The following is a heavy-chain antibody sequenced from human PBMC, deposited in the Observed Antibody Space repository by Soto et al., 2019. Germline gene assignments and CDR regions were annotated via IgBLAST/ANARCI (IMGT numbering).Heavy chain of an antibody. CDR2: INHSGST. V-gene: IGHV4-34*01. CDR3: ARVGMGIVSIDP. J-gene: IGHJ5*02. D-gene: IGHD3-16*02. CDR1: GGSFSGYY. Sequence: SSETLSLTCAVYGGSFSGYYLSWIRQPPGKGLEWIGEINHSGSTNYNPSLKSRVTISVDTSKNQFSLKLSSVTAADTAVYYCARVGMGIVSIDPWGQGTLVTVS.